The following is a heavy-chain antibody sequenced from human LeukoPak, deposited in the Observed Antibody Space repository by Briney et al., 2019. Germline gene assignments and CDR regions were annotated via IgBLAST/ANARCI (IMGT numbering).Heavy chain of an antibody. CDR3: AKGRWGLTINNFDI. Sequence: PGGSLRLSCAVSGFSVTTYAMGWVRQAPGKGLEWVSVISDRGDSTHYADSVKGRFTISRDSSRNTLYLQMNSLRGEDTAVYYCAKGRWGLTINNFDIWGQGTMLTVSS. D-gene: IGHD3-9*01. J-gene: IGHJ3*02. V-gene: IGHV3-23*01. CDR2: ISDRGDST. CDR1: GFSVTTYA.